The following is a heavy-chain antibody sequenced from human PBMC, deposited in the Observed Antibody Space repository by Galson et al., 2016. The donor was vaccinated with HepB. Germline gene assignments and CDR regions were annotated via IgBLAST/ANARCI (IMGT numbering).Heavy chain of an antibody. CDR2: ISYDGSRK. CDR3: VRGGGSPGHRYFDL. J-gene: IGHJ2*01. Sequence: SLRLSCAASGFTFSRSTMFWVRQAPGKGLEWVAAISYDGSRKYYADSVKGRFTITRDNSKNTLYLQMDGRRREDTAVYYCVRGGGSPGHRYFDLWGRGTLVPVSS. CDR1: GFTFSRST. V-gene: IGHV3-30-3*01. D-gene: IGHD3-16*01.